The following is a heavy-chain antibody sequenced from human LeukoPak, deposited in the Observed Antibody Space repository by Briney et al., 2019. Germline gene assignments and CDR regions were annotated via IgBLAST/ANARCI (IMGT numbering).Heavy chain of an antibody. D-gene: IGHD2-15*01. CDR1: GFTFSSYA. V-gene: IGHV3-30-3*01. J-gene: IGHJ6*02. CDR3: ARVLGYCSGGSCYYYYGMDV. CDR2: ISYDGSNK. Sequence: HPGGSLRLSCAASGFTFSSYAMHWVRQAPGKGLEWVAVISYDGSNKYYADSVKGRFTISRDNSKNTLYLQMNSLRAEDTAVYYCARVLGYCSGGSCYYYYGMDVWGQGTTVTVSS.